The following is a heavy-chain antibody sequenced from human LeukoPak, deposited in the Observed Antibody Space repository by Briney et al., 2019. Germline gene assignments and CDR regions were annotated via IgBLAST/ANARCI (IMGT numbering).Heavy chain of an antibody. J-gene: IGHJ4*02. CDR2: TYYSGRT. V-gene: IGHV4-59*08. CDR1: GGSISSYH. CDR3: ARHFRGSIAY. D-gene: IGHD3-10*01. Sequence: PSETLSLTCTVSGGSISSYHWTWIRQPPGKGLEWIGYTYYSGRTNYNPSLKSRVSISVDTSKNQFSLNLMAVTAADTAVYYCARHFRGSIAYWGQGTLVSVSS.